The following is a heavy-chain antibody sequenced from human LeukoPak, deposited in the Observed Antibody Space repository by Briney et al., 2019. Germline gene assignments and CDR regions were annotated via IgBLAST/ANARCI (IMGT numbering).Heavy chain of an antibody. CDR2: IKQDGSGK. CDR1: GFTFSSYW. J-gene: IGHJ6*03. D-gene: IGHD3/OR15-3a*01. CDR3: ARDYDFAILNGYMDV. V-gene: IGHV3-7*01. Sequence: GGSLRLSCAASGFTFSSYWMSWVRQAPGKGLEWVANIKQDGSGKYYVDSVKGRFTISRDNAKNSLYLQMNSLRAEDTAVYYCARDYDFAILNGYMDVWGKGTTVTVSS.